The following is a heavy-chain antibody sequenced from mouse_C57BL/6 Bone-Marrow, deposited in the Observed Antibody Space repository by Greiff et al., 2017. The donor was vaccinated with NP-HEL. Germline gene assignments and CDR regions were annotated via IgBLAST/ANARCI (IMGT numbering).Heavy chain of an antibody. V-gene: IGHV3-6*01. CDR1: GYSITSGYY. J-gene: IGHJ2*01. Sequence: EVHLVESGPGLVKPSQSLSLTCSVTGYSITSGYYWNWIRQFPGNKLEWMGYISYDGSNNYNPSLKNRISITRDTSKNQFFLKLNSVTTEDTATYDCARDRYYAFDYWGQGTTLTVSS. D-gene: IGHD1-1*01. CDR3: ARDRYYAFDY. CDR2: ISYDGSN.